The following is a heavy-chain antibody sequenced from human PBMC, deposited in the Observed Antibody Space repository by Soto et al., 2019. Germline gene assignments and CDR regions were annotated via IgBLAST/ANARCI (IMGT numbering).Heavy chain of an antibody. Sequence: GGSLRLSCVASGFTFNAHAMTWVRQGPGMGLEWISSISGDGETTYYADSVKGRFTVSRDNSKNTVSLQMNSLRVEDTATYYCVKDWTGKKCPCMDVWGQGTTVTVSS. CDR2: ISGDGETT. J-gene: IGHJ6*02. D-gene: IGHD2-8*02. CDR3: VKDWTGKKCPCMDV. V-gene: IGHV3-23*01. CDR1: GFTFNAHA.